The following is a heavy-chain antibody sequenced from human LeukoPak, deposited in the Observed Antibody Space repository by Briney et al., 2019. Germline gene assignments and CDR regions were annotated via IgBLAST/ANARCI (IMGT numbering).Heavy chain of an antibody. D-gene: IGHD2-2*01. CDR3: AREYCSSTSCYSSDAFDI. Sequence: PGGSLRLSCAASGFTFSSYAMHWVRQAPGKGLEWVAVISYDGSNKYYADSVKGRFTISRDNSKNTLYLQMNSLRAEDTAVYYCAREYCSSTSCYSSDAFDIWGQGTMVTVSS. V-gene: IGHV3-30-3*01. CDR2: ISYDGSNK. J-gene: IGHJ3*02. CDR1: GFTFSSYA.